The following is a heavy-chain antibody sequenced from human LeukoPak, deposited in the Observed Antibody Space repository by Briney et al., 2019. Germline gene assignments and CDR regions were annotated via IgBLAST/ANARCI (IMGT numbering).Heavy chain of an antibody. V-gene: IGHV1-69*13. CDR2: IIPIFGTA. J-gene: IGHJ4*02. Sequence: SVKVSCKASGGTFSSYAISWVRQAPGQGLEWMGGIIPIFGTANYAQKFQGRVTITADESTSTAYMELSSLRSEDTAVYYCAKKGATTGDFDYWGQGTLVTVSS. CDR3: AKKGATTGDFDY. CDR1: GGTFSSYA. D-gene: IGHD1-26*01.